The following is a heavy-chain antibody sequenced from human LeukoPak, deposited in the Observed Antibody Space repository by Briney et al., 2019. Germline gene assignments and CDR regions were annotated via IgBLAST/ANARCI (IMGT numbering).Heavy chain of an antibody. CDR3: ARCLNTYYYDNSGYSPEHYYMGV. Sequence: SETLSLTCTVSGDSISNYYWSWVRQPAGKGLEWIGRIYASGSSNYNPSLKSRITMSVDTSKNQFSLKLSSVTAADTAVYYCARCLNTYYYDNSGYSPEHYYMGVWGKGTTVIVSS. D-gene: IGHD3-22*01. CDR1: GDSISNYY. V-gene: IGHV4-4*07. J-gene: IGHJ6*03. CDR2: IYASGSS.